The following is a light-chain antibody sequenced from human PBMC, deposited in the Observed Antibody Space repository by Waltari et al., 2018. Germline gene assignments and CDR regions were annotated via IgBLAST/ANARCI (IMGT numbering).Light chain of an antibody. CDR1: QSVSSN. V-gene: IGKV3D-15*01. J-gene: IGKJ5*01. CDR2: GAS. CDR3: QQYNTWPPLIT. Sequence: IVTPQLPATLSVSAGTRATLYRRASQSVSSNLAWYQQKPGQAPRLLIYGASTRATGIPARFSGSGSRTEFTLTISSLQSEDFAVYYCQQYNTWPPLITFGQGTRLEIK.